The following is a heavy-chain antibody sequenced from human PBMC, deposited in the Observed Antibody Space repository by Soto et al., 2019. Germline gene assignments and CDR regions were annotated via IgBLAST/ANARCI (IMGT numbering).Heavy chain of an antibody. CDR2: INAGNGNT. D-gene: IGHD3-10*02. J-gene: IGHJ3*02. Sequence: ASVKVSCKASGGTFSSYAISWVRQAPGQRLEWMGWINAGNGNTNYAQKLQGRVTMTTDTSTSTAYMELRSLRSDDTAVYYCAGDVRDIWGQGTMVTVSS. V-gene: IGHV1-18*01. CDR1: GGTFSSYA. CDR3: AGDVRDI.